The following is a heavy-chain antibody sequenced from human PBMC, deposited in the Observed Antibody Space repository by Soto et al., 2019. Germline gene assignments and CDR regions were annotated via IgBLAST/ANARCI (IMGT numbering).Heavy chain of an antibody. CDR1: GFTFSSYW. V-gene: IGHV3-7*01. D-gene: IGHD3-3*01. CDR2: IKQDGSEK. CDR3: ARVGYYDFWSGYYKVYYYYMDV. J-gene: IGHJ6*03. Sequence: EVQLVESGGGLVQPGGSLRLSCAASGFTFSSYWMSWVRQAPGKGLEWVANIKQDGSEKYYVDSVKGRFTIASDNAKNSLYLQMNSLRAEDTAVYYCARVGYYDFWSGYYKVYYYYMDVWGKGTTVTVSS.